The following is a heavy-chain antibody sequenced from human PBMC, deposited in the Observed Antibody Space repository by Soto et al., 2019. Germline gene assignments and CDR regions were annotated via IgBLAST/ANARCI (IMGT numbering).Heavy chain of an antibody. CDR3: ARGIEGWYQGRYYYGMDV. Sequence: QVQLQESGPGLVKPSETLSLTCTVSGGSVSSGSYYWSWIRQPPGTGLEWIGYIYYSGSTNYNPPPRSRVTISVDTSKNQFSLKLSSVTAADTAVYYCARGIEGWYQGRYYYGMDVWGQGTTVTVSS. CDR2: IYYSGST. V-gene: IGHV4-61*01. D-gene: IGHD6-19*01. J-gene: IGHJ6*02. CDR1: GGSVSSGSYY.